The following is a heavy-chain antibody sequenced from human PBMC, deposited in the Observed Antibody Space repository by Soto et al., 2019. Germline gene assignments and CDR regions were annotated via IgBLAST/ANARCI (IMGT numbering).Heavy chain of an antibody. Sequence: EVQLVESGGGLVKPGGSLRLSCAASGLTFSTYSMNWVRQAPGKGLEWVSCISSSSSHIFYADSVKGRFTISRDNAKNSLYLQMNSLRAEDTAVYYCARDLFTGWSIDYWGQGTLVTVSS. J-gene: IGHJ4*02. V-gene: IGHV3-21*01. CDR2: ISSSSSHI. D-gene: IGHD6-19*01. CDR1: GLTFSTYS. CDR3: ARDLFTGWSIDY.